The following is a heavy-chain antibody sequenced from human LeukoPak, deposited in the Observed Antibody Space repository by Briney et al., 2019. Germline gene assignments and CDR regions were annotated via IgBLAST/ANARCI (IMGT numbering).Heavy chain of an antibody. J-gene: IGHJ4*02. CDR1: GGTFSSYG. CDR3: ARDLDSISWHDY. D-gene: IGHD6-13*01. V-gene: IGHV1-18*01. CDR2: ISASNGST. Sequence: ASVKVSCKASGGTFSSYGISWVRQAPRQGLEWMGWISASNGSTKYAQKFQGRVTMTTDTSTSTAYMELRSLRSDDTAVYYCARDLDSISWHDYWGQGTLVTVSS.